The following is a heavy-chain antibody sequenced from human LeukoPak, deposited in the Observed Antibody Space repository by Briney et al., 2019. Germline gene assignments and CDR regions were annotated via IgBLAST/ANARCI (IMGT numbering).Heavy chain of an antibody. Sequence: GGSLRLSCAASGFTFDRFTIHWVRQTPGKGLEWVSLINRRGHTFYADSVKGRFTISRDNGRNSVFLQMNSLRPEDTALYHCAKEVDCPSDCLFFHSWGQGTLVTVSS. CDR2: INRRGHT. V-gene: IGHV3-43*01. CDR1: GFTFDRFT. D-gene: IGHD2-21*02. CDR3: AKEVDCPSDCLFFHS. J-gene: IGHJ4*02.